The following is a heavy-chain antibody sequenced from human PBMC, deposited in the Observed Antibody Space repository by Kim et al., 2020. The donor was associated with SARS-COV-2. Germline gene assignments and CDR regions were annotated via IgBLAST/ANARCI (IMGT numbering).Heavy chain of an antibody. CDR1: GFTVSSNY. CDR2: IYSGGST. J-gene: IGHJ4*02. CDR3: ARGGPDCSSTSCYDGFDY. V-gene: IGHV3-53*04. Sequence: GGSLRLSCAASGFTVSSNYMSWVRQAPGKGLEWVSVIYSGGSTYYADSVKGQFTISRHNSKNTLYLQMNSLRAEDTAVYYCARGGPDCSSTSCYDGFDYWGQGTLVTVSS. D-gene: IGHD2-2*01.